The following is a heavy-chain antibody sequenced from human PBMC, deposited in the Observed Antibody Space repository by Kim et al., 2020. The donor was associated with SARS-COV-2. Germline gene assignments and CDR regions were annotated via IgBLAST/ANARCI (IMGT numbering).Heavy chain of an antibody. J-gene: IGHJ4*02. V-gene: IGHV3-30*04. Sequence: GGSLRLSCAASGFTFSSYAMHWVRQAPGKGLEWVAVISYDGSNKYYADSVKGRFTISRDNSKNTLYLQMNSLRAEDTAVYYCARDHPGQLWSHIFDYWGQGTLVTVSS. D-gene: IGHD5-18*01. CDR1: GFTFSSYA. CDR3: ARDHPGQLWSHIFDY. CDR2: ISYDGSNK.